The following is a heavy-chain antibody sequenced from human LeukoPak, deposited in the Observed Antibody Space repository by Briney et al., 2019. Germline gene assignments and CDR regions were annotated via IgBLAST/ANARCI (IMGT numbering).Heavy chain of an antibody. CDR2: IYPGDSDT. CDR1: GYRFTSYW. Sequence: GESLKISCKGSGYRFTSYWIGWVRQMPGKGLEWMGIIYPGDSDTRYSPSFQGQVTISADKSTSTAYLQWSSLKDSDTGMFYCARSRRDGYDLCALDIWGQGTMVTVSS. CDR3: ARSRRDGYDLCALDI. V-gene: IGHV5-51*01. D-gene: IGHD5-24*01. J-gene: IGHJ3*02.